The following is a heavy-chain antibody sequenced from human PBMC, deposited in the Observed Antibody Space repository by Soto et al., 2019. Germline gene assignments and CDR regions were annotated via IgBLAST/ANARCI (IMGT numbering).Heavy chain of an antibody. CDR1: GFAFSDYY. J-gene: IGHJ4*02. V-gene: IGHV3-11*03. D-gene: IGHD2-8*01. CDR2: LSNSGTYT. Sequence: GGSLRLSCAASGFAFSDYYMTWIRQAPGKGLEWVSSLSNSGTYTNYADSVKGRFITSRDNAKNSLFLHLNSLRAEDTGTYYCARSRDGHLYYFDYWGQGTLVTVSS. CDR3: ARSRDGHLYYFDY.